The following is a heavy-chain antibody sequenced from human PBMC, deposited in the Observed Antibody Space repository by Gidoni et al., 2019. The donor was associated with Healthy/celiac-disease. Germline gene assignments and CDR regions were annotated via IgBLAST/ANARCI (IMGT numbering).Heavy chain of an antibody. V-gene: IGHV4-34*01. CDR3: ARVPVPGLSAIRV. Sequence: QVQLQQWGAGLLKPSETLSLTFAVYGGSFSGYYWSWIRQPQGKGLEWIGEINHSGSTNYNPSLKSRVTISVDTSKNQFSLKLSSVTAADTAVYYCARVPVPGLSAIRVWGQGTLVTVSS. CDR1: GGSFSGYY. CDR2: INHSGST. J-gene: IGHJ4*02. D-gene: IGHD3-9*01.